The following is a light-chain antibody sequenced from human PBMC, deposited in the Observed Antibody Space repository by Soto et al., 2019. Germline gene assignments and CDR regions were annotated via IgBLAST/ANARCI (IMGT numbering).Light chain of an antibody. CDR2: GAS. J-gene: IGKJ2*01. V-gene: IGKV3-15*01. Sequence: ERVMTQSPVTLSVSPGERATLSCRASQSVSNHLAWYQQKPGQAPRLLIYGASTRAIGIPARFSGSGSGTEFTLTISSLQSEDFAVYYCQQYNNWPPRTYGQGTKLEIK. CDR1: QSVSNH. CDR3: QQYNNWPPRT.